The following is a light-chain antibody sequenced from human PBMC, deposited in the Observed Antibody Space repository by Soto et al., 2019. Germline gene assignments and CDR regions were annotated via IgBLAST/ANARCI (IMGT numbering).Light chain of an antibody. CDR3: TSYTNSNSRACV. V-gene: IGLV2-14*01. J-gene: IGLJ1*01. CDR1: SRDIGSYNR. CDR2: EVT. Sequence: QWVLVHTTSLAERPVGTVSSSRTATSRDIGSYNRVSWYQQHPGKAPKLIIYEVTDRPSGVSNRFSGSKSGNTASLTISGLQGEDEGAYFCTSYTNSNSRACVFGNGTKV.